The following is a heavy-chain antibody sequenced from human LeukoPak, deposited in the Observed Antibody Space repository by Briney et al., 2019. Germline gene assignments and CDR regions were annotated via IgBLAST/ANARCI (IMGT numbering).Heavy chain of an antibody. CDR3: ARARGDGYQWYFDL. J-gene: IGHJ2*01. CDR2: IKQDGSEK. Sequence: LGGSVRLSCAASGFTFSSYWMNWVRQAPGKGLEWVANIKQDGSEKNYVDFVKGRFTISRDNAKNSLDLQMNSLRAEDTAMYYCARARGDGYQWYFDLWGRGTLVTVSS. D-gene: IGHD5-24*01. CDR1: GFTFSSYW. V-gene: IGHV3-7*01.